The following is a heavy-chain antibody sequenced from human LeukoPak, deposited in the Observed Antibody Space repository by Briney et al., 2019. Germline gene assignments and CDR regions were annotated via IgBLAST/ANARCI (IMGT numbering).Heavy chain of an antibody. CDR3: ARNYYFDSSGSLWFDP. Sequence: SETLSLTCTVSGGSISSYYWSWIRQPPGKGLEWIGYVYYSGATNYNPSLKSRVTISVDTSKNHVSLKLSSVTAADTAVYYCARNYYFDSSGSLWFDPWGQGTLVTVSS. CDR2: VYYSGAT. V-gene: IGHV4-59*01. D-gene: IGHD3-22*01. CDR1: GGSISSYY. J-gene: IGHJ5*02.